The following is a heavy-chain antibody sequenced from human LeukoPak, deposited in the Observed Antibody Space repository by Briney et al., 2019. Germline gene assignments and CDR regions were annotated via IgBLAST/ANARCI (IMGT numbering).Heavy chain of an antibody. Sequence: ASVKVSCKASGYTFTSYDINWVRHATGQGLEWMGWMNPNSGNTSYAQKFQGRVTMTRNTSISTAYMELSSLRSEDTAVYYCARGRRPIVVVPDDIHKPLNYFDPWGQGTLVTVSS. V-gene: IGHV1-8*01. CDR1: GYTFTSYD. D-gene: IGHD2-2*01. J-gene: IGHJ5*02. CDR3: ARGRRPIVVVPDDIHKPLNYFDP. CDR2: MNPNSGNT.